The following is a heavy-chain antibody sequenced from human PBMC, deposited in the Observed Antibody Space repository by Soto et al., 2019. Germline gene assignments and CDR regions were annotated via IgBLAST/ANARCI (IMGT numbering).Heavy chain of an antibody. Sequence: PGGSLRLSCAASGFTFTTAWINWVRQAPGKGLEWVGRIKSKTDGGTPDFAAPVRGRFAISRDDSKSMVYPQMNSLKTEDTAVYYCTTDSHFTLQIVRFAYWGLGTLVTVSS. CDR2: IKSKTDGGTP. CDR3: TTDSHFTLQIVRFAY. V-gene: IGHV3-15*07. D-gene: IGHD3-3*02. J-gene: IGHJ4*01. CDR1: GFTFTTAW.